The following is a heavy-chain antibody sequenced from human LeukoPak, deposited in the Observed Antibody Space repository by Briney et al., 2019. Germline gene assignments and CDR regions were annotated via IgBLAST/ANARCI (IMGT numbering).Heavy chain of an antibody. J-gene: IGHJ4*02. Sequence: ASVNVSCKASGYTFTSYGISWVRQAPGQGLEGMGWISAYNGNTNYAQKLQGRVTMTTDTSTSTAYMELRSLRSDDTAVYYCALSMVRGVIIAYDYWGQGTLVTVSS. CDR2: ISAYNGNT. CDR1: GYTFTSYG. CDR3: ALSMVRGVIIAYDY. D-gene: IGHD3-10*01. V-gene: IGHV1-18*01.